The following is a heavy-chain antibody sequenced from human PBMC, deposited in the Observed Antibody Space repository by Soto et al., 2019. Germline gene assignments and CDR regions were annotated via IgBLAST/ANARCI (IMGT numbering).Heavy chain of an antibody. CDR2: IVVGSGNT. CDR1: GFTFTSSA. D-gene: IGHD6-6*01. Sequence: GASVKVSCKASGFTFTSSAVQWVRQARGQRLEWIGWIVVGSGNTNYAQKFQERVTITRDMSTSTAYMELSSLRSEDTAVYYCAAYDSTVSSSSLDWGQGTLVPVSS. V-gene: IGHV1-58*01. J-gene: IGHJ4*02. CDR3: AAYDSTVSSSSLD.